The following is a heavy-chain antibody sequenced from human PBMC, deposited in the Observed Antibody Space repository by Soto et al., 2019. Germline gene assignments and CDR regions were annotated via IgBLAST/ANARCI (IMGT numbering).Heavy chain of an antibody. V-gene: IGHV3-15*07. D-gene: IGHD3-9*01. CDR1: GFTFSNAW. Sequence: GGSLRLSCAASGFTFSNAWMNWVRQAPGKGLEWVGRIKSKTDGGTTDYAAPVKGRFTISSKDSKNTLYLQMNSLKTEDTAVYYCTTDLTYYDILTGYLRWGWGQGTLVTVSS. CDR2: IKSKTDGGTT. J-gene: IGHJ4*02. CDR3: TTDLTYYDILTGYLRWG.